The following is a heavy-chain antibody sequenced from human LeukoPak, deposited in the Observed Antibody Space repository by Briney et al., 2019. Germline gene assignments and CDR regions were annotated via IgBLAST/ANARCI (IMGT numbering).Heavy chain of an antibody. CDR1: GVSISSSNYY. J-gene: IGHJ4*02. D-gene: IGHD3-9*01. Sequence: PSETLSLTCTVSGVSISSSNYYWGWLRQSPGKGLQWIGSIFYTGRTNHNSSLKSRLTISVDTSKNQFSLKLSSVTAADTAVYYCAREGGLRYFDWLFDYFDYWGQGTLVTVSS. CDR2: IFYTGRT. V-gene: IGHV4-39*07. CDR3: AREGGLRYFDWLFDYFDY.